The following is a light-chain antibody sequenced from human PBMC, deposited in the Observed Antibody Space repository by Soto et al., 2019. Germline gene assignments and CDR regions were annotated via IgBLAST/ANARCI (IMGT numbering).Light chain of an antibody. CDR2: EVS. Sequence: QSALTQPASVSGSPGQSITISCTGTSSDVGGYNYVSWYQQHPGKAPKVMIYEVSNRPSGVSNRFSGSKSGNTASLTISGLQAEDEADYYCCSYTNTTTLVFGTGTKVTVL. CDR1: SSDVGGYNY. J-gene: IGLJ1*01. V-gene: IGLV2-14*01. CDR3: CSYTNTTTLV.